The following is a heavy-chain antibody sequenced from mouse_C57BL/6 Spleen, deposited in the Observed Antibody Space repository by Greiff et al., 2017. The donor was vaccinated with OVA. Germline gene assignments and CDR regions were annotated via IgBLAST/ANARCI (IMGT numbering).Heavy chain of an antibody. J-gene: IGHJ4*01. CDR3: APYSGSSPYYAMDY. D-gene: IGHD1-1*01. Sequence: QVQLQQPGAELVKPGASVKLSCKASGYTFTSYWMHWVKQRPGQGLEWIGMIHPNSGSTNYNEKFKSKATLTVDKSSSTAYMQLSSLTSEDSAVXYCAPYSGSSPYYAMDYWGQGTSVTVSS. CDR2: IHPNSGST. CDR1: GYTFTSYW. V-gene: IGHV1-64*01.